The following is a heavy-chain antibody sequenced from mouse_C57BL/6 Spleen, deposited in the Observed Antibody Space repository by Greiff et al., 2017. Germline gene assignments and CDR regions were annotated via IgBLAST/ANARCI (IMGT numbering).Heavy chain of an antibody. Sequence: QVQLKQPGAELVRPGTSVKLSCKASGYTFTSYWLHWVKQRPGQGLEWIGVIDPSDSYTNYNQKFKGKATLTVDTSSSTAYMQLSSLTSEDSAVYYCARGDGNYVGYFDYWGQGTTLTVSS. CDR2: IDPSDSYT. J-gene: IGHJ2*01. CDR3: ARGDGNYVGYFDY. V-gene: IGHV1-59*01. D-gene: IGHD2-1*01. CDR1: GYTFTSYW.